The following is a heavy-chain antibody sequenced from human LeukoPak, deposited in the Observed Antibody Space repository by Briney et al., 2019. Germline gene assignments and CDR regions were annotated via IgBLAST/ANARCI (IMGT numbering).Heavy chain of an antibody. V-gene: IGHV7-4-1*02. CDR3: ARYPKPGYCGGDCSILNWYFDL. CDR1: GYTFTSYA. CDR2: INTNTGNP. J-gene: IGHJ2*01. Sequence: ASVKVSCKASGYTFTSYAMNWVRQAPGQGLEWMGWINTNTGNPTYAQGFTGRFVFSLDTSVSTAHLQISSLKAEDTAVYYCARYPKPGYCGGDCSILNWYFDLWGRGTLVTVSS. D-gene: IGHD2-21*02.